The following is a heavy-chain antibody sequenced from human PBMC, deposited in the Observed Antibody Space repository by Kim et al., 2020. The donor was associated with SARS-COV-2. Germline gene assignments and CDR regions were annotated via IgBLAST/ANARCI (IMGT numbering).Heavy chain of an antibody. Sequence: DSGEGRFTISRDKAKTTLYQEMNSLRAEDTAVYYCAKDPATVVNNWFDPWGQGTLVTVSS. D-gene: IGHD4-17*01. CDR3: AKDPATVVNNWFDP. J-gene: IGHJ5*02. V-gene: IGHV3-23*01.